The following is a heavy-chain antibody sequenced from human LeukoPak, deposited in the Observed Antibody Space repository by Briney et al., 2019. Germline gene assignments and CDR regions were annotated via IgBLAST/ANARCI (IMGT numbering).Heavy chain of an antibody. D-gene: IGHD2-21*01. CDR1: GFSFNDYA. Sequence: GGSLRLSCAASGFSFNDYAMSWVRQTPGKVLEWVSAITGSGGDTYHADSVKGRFTISRDNSKNTLYFQMNGLRAEDTAVYYCAKGSRDSRPYYFDFWGQGTLVTVSS. J-gene: IGHJ4*02. V-gene: IGHV3-23*01. CDR2: ITGSGGDT. CDR3: AKGSRDSRPYYFDF.